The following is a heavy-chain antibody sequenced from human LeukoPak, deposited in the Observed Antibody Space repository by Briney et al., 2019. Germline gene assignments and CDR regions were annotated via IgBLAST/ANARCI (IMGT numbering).Heavy chain of an antibody. CDR3: ARVPYGAFDY. V-gene: IGHV3-7*01. Sequence: GGSLRLSCAASRFTLGTYWMTWVRQGPGKGLEWVANIKQDGSEKYYVDSVKGRFIVSRDNAKNSLFLQMNSLRAEDTGVYYCARVPYGAFDYWGQGTLVTVSS. CDR1: RFTLGTYW. CDR2: IKQDGSEK. J-gene: IGHJ4*02. D-gene: IGHD4-17*01.